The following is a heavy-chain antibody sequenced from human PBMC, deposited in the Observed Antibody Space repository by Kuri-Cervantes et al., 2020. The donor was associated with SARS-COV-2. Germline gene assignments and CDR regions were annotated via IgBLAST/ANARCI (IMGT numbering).Heavy chain of an antibody. CDR3: ARGGWQSDYFDY. V-gene: IGHV4-34*01. D-gene: IGHD6-19*01. J-gene: IGHJ4*02. CDR1: GGSFSGYY. CDR2: IKHSGST. Sequence: SQTLSLTCAVYGGSFSGYYWNWIRQPPGKGLEWIGEIKHSGSTNYNPSLTSRVTISVDTSKNQFSLKLSSVTAADTAVYYCARGGWQSDYFDYWGQGTLVTVSS.